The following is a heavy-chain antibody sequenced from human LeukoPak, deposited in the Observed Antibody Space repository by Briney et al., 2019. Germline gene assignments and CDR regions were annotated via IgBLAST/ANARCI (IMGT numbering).Heavy chain of an antibody. J-gene: IGHJ4*02. D-gene: IGHD3-3*02. CDR2: ISGSGGNT. CDR1: GFTFSTYT. CDR3: AKAAFSRTSYFDY. V-gene: IGHV3-23*01. Sequence: GGSLRLSCAASGFTFSTYTMSWVRQAPGKGVEWVSAISGSGGNTYYADSVKGRFTISRDNSKNTLYLQMDSLRADDTAVYYCAKAAFSRTSYFDYWGQGTLVTASS.